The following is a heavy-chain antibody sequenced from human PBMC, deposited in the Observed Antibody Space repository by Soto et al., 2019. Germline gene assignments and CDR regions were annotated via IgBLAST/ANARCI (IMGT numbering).Heavy chain of an antibody. J-gene: IGHJ3*02. CDR1: RAFINSGGFY. CDR2: IFHSGST. Sequence: SETLSLTCSVSRAFINSGGFYYSWIRQPPGKGLEWLGYIFHSGSTLYNPSLKSRVTISVDTSKNQFSLKLSSVTAADTAVYYCARVWGGAFDIWGQGTMVTVSS. V-gene: IGHV4-61*08. CDR3: ARVWGGAFDI. D-gene: IGHD3-10*01.